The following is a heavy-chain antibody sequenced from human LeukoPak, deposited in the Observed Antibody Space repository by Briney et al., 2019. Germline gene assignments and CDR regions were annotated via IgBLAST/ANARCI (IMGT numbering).Heavy chain of an antibody. V-gene: IGHV3-33*05. CDR3: ARGDGAHYDGGYYYFDF. Sequence: GRSLRLSCAASGFNFKNYDMHWVRQAPGKGLEWVALIKYDETKKFHADSVKGRFSISRDNSENTLYLHVNSLRAEDTAVYFCARGDGAHYDGGYYYFDFWGQGTLVTVSS. D-gene: IGHD3-22*01. CDR2: IKYDETKK. CDR1: GFNFKNYD. J-gene: IGHJ4*02.